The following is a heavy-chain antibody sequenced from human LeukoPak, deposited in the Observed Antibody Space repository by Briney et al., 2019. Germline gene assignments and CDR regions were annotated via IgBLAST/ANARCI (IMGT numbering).Heavy chain of an antibody. CDR2: IYYSGST. D-gene: IGHD3-10*01. CDR1: GGSISSSSYN. CDR3: ARGAGPWTLDY. V-gene: IGHV4-31*03. J-gene: IGHJ4*02. Sequence: SETLSLTCIVSGGSISSSSYNWGWIRQHPGKGLEWIGYIYYSGSTYYNPSLKSRVTISVDTSKNQFSLKLSSVTAADTAVYYCARGAGPWTLDYWGQGTLVTVSS.